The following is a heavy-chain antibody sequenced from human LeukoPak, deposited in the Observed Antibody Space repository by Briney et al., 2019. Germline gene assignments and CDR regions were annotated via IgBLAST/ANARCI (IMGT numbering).Heavy chain of an antibody. D-gene: IGHD6-25*01. J-gene: IGHJ4*02. CDR1: GLSFSSYN. CDR2: ISGNSDSI. Sequence: PGGSLRLSCAASGLSFSSYNMNWVRQAPGKGLEWVSSISGNSDSIYYANSVRGRFTISRDNAKNSLFLQMTSLRAEDTAVYYCASLAVGYSSAFFDYWGQGTLVAVSS. V-gene: IGHV3-21*06. CDR3: ASLAVGYSSAFFDY.